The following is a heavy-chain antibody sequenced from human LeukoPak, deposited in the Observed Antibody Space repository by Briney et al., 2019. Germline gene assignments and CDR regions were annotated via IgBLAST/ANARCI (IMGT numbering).Heavy chain of an antibody. D-gene: IGHD3-10*01. J-gene: IGHJ4*02. V-gene: IGHV4-34*01. Sequence: KPSETLSLTCAVSGGAFSGYCWSWIRQPPGKGLEWVGEIHHSGSTNYNPSLKGRVTISVDTSKNQFSLKLSSVTAADTAVYYCARIWPDNWGQGTLVIVSS. CDR3: ARIWPDN. CDR2: IHHSGST. CDR1: GGAFSGYC.